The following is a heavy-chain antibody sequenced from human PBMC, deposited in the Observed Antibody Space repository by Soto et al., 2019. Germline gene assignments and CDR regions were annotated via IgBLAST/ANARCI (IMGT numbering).Heavy chain of an antibody. CDR2: INSDGSTT. J-gene: IGHJ6*02. CDR1: GFTFSTYW. V-gene: IGHV3-74*01. CDR3: ARDAYYDMGV. Sequence: EVQLVESGGGLVQPGGSLRLSCAASGFTFSTYWMHWVRQAPGKGLVWVSRINSDGSTTNYADSVKGRFTISRDNAKNTMYLQLNSLRAEDTAVYYCARDAYYDMGVWGQGTTVTVSS.